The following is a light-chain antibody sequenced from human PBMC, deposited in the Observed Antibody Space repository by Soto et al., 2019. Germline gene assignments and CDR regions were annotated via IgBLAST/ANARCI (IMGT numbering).Light chain of an antibody. CDR3: QHYSTSPST. Sequence: VMTESQASVSGSPGESGTFSRRASQSVASNLAWYQQKPGQAPRLLIYGTSTRATGVPARFSGSGSGTDFTLTISSLQAADFAVYHCQHYSTSPSTFGQGTRLEIK. CDR1: QSVASN. CDR2: GTS. J-gene: IGKJ5*01. V-gene: IGKV3-15*01.